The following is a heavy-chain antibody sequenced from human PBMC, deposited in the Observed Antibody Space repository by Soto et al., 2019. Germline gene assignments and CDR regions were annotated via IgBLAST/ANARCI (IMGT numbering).Heavy chain of an antibody. CDR3: AGDPYYYGPEF. Sequence: RGSLRLSCAASGFSFSDHYMTWIRQAPGKGLEWVSKISGGGTTTHYADSVKGRFTVSRDNAENSLYLQMNSLRAEDTAVYYCAGDPYYYGPEFWGQGTLVTVSS. V-gene: IGHV3-11*01. J-gene: IGHJ4*02. CDR1: GFSFSDHY. CDR2: ISGGGTTT. D-gene: IGHD3-10*01.